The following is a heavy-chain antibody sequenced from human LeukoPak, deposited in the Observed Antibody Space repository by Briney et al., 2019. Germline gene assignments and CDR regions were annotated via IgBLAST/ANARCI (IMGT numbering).Heavy chain of an antibody. J-gene: IGHJ3*02. V-gene: IGHV3-23*01. CDR1: GFTFSSYS. Sequence: GGSLRLSCAASGFTFSSYSMNWVRQAPGKGLEWVSAISGSGGSTYYADSVKGRFTISRDNSKNTLYLQMNSLRAEETAVYYCAKDYMVRGGIGAFDIWGQGTMVTVSS. CDR3: AKDYMVRGGIGAFDI. CDR2: ISGSGGST. D-gene: IGHD3-10*01.